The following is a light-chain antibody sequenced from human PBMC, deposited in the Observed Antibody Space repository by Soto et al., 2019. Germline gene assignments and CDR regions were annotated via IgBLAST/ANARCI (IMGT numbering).Light chain of an antibody. CDR1: QSVRSW. J-gene: IGKJ1*01. CDR3: LQHHNYAWT. Sequence: DIQMTQSPATLSASVGDRVTITCRASQSVRSWLAWYQQRPGKAPTRLIYAAFGLQSGVPSRFSGSGSGTEFTLTISSLQPEDFASYYCLQHHNYAWTFGEGTKVDIK. CDR2: AAF. V-gene: IGKV1-5*01.